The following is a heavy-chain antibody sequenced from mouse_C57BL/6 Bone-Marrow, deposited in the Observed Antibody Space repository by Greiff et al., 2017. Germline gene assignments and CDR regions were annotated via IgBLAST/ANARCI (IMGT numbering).Heavy chain of an antibody. Sequence: VQLKQSGTVLARPGASVKMSCKTSGYTFTSYWMHWVKQRPGQGLEWIGAIYPGNSGTSYNQKFKGKAKLTAVTSASTAYMELSSLTNEDSAVYYCTREGYYDGSSFHWYFDVWGTGTTVTVSS. CDR1: GYTFTSYW. D-gene: IGHD1-1*01. CDR3: TREGYYDGSSFHWYFDV. J-gene: IGHJ1*03. CDR2: IYPGNSGT. V-gene: IGHV1-5*01.